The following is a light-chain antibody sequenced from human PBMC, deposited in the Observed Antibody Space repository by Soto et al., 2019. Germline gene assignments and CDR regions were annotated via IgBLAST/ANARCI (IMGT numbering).Light chain of an antibody. CDR1: QTVGNT. J-gene: IGKJ1*01. Sequence: EIVLTQSPATLSVSPGERATLSCRASQTVGNTLAWYQQQPGQTPRLLIYGASTTATGIPARFSGSGSGTEFTLTIDRLQSEDFEVYYCLHYKDWPRWTFGQGTKVEVK. V-gene: IGKV3-15*01. CDR2: GAS. CDR3: LHYKDWPRWT.